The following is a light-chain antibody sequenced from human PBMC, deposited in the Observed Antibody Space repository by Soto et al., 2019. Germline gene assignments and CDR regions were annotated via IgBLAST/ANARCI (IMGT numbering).Light chain of an antibody. Sequence: DIQMTQSPSTLSASVGDRVTITCRASQSISSWLAWYQQKPGKAPKLLIYDASSLESGVPSRFSGSGSGTEFTLTISSLQSDDFATYYCQHYNSYPFTFGPGTKVDIK. J-gene: IGKJ3*01. CDR1: QSISSW. CDR2: DAS. V-gene: IGKV1-5*01. CDR3: QHYNSYPFT.